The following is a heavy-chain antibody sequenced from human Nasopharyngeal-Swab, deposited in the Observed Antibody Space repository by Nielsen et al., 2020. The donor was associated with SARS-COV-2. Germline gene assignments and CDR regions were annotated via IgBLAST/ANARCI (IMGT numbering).Heavy chain of an antibody. V-gene: IGHV3-7*01. CDR2: IQQDGDIT. CDR3: ARDPPSTGDYYFGH. CDR1: GFTFGRYW. J-gene: IGHJ4*02. D-gene: IGHD7-27*01. Sequence: GGSLRLSCVTSGFTFGRYWMTWVRQAPGKGLEWVANIQQDGDITYYLESVKGRFTISRDNAKNSLYLRMNSLRAEDTAVYFCARDPPSTGDYYFGHWGQGTLVTVSS.